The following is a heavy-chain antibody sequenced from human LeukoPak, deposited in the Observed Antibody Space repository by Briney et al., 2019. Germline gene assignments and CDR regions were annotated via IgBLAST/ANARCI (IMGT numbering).Heavy chain of an antibody. CDR1: GFTFSSYS. J-gene: IGHJ4*02. D-gene: IGHD3-10*01. V-gene: IGHV3-21*01. CDR3: TRSYYASGSYYDK. Sequence: GGSLRLSCAASGFTFSSYSMNWVRQAPGKGLEWVSSITSAGSYIYYSDSVKGRFTISRDSAQNSLFLQMNSLRAEDTAIYYCTRSYYASGSYYDKWGQGTLVTVSS. CDR2: ITSAGSYI.